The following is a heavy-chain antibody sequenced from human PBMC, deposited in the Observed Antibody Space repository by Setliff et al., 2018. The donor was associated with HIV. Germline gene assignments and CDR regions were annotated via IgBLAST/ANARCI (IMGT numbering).Heavy chain of an antibody. D-gene: IGHD3-10*01. CDR1: GGSIRSSNW. CDR2: IYHIGTT. J-gene: IGHJ1*01. V-gene: IGHV4-4*02. CDR3: AANEGDRHYYGSSSLRYFQH. Sequence: SETLSLTCAVSGGSIRSSNWWSWVRQPPGKGLEWIGEIYHIGTTNYNPSLKSRVTISVDKSNNHFSLEMSSVTAADTAVYYCAANEGDRHYYGSSSLRYFQHWGQGTLVTVSS.